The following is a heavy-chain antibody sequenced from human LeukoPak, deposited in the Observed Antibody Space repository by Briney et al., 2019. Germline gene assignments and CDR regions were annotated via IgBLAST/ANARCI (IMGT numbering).Heavy chain of an antibody. V-gene: IGHV4-59*08. CDR3: ARHAMYTSGWFDY. J-gene: IGHJ4*02. D-gene: IGHD6-19*01. Sequence: PSETLSLTCSVSGGSITNYYWSWFRQPPGKGLEWIGYIYYTGSTTYNPSLKSRVTISVDTSTNQFSLKLNSVSAADTAAYYCARHAMYTSGWFDYWGQGTLVTVSS. CDR2: IYYTGST. CDR1: GGSITNYY.